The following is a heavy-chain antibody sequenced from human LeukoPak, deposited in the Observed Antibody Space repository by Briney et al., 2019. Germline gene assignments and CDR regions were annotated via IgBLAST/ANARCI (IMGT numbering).Heavy chain of an antibody. D-gene: IGHD2-2*01. CDR3: ARVGRVVPAAIDY. J-gene: IGHJ4*02. CDR1: GFTFSSYW. V-gene: IGHV3-7*01. CDR2: IKQDGSEK. Sequence: GGSLRLSCAASGFTFSSYWMSWVRQAPGKGLEWVANIKQDGSEKYYVDSVKGRFTISRDNAKNSLYLQMNSLRAEDTAVYYCARVGRVVPAAIDYWGQGTLVTVSS.